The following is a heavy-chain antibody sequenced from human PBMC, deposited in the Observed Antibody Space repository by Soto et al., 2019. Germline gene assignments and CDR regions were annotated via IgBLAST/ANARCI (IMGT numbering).Heavy chain of an antibody. V-gene: IGHV1-46*01. J-gene: IGHJ6*02. D-gene: IGHD2-2*01. CDR1: GYTFTSYY. Sequence: GASVKVSCKASGYTFTSYYMHRVRQAPGQGLEWMGIINPGGGSTSYAQKFQGRVTMTRDTSTSTVYMELSSLRSEDTAVYYCARDSALPAANYYYYYGMDVWGQGTTVTVSS. CDR2: INPGGGST. CDR3: ARDSALPAANYYYYYGMDV.